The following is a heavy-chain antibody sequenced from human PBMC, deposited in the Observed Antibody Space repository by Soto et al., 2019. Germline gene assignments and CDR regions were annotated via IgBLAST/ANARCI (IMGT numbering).Heavy chain of an antibody. Sequence: QVQLVQSGAEVKKPGSSVKVSCKASGGTFGSYAISWVRQAHGQGLEWMGGIIPIFGTANYAQKFQGRVTTTADESTSTAYMELSSLRSEDTAVYYCARVLGGYSSSHPFDYWGQGTLVTVSS. V-gene: IGHV1-69*19. CDR3: ARVLGGYSSSHPFDY. J-gene: IGHJ4*02. D-gene: IGHD6-6*01. CDR1: GGTFGSYA. CDR2: IIPIFGTA.